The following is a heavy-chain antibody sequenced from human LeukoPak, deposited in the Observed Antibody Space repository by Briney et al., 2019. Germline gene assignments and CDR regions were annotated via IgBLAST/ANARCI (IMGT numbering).Heavy chain of an antibody. CDR2: IIPIFGTA. Sequence: SVKVSCKASGGTFSIYAISWVRQAPGQGLEWMGGIIPIFGTANYAQKFQGRVTITADKSTSTAYMELSSLRSEDTAVYYCAAERYCSSTSCYVYYYYGMDVWGKGTTVTVSS. CDR3: AAERYCSSTSCYVYYYYGMDV. V-gene: IGHV1-69*06. D-gene: IGHD2-2*01. J-gene: IGHJ6*04. CDR1: GGTFSIYA.